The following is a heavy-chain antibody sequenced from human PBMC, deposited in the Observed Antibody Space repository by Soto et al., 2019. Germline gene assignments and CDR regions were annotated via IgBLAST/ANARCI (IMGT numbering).Heavy chain of an antibody. J-gene: IGHJ4*02. V-gene: IGHV3-11*05. D-gene: IGHD3-9*01. CDR1: GFTFSDYY. CDR2: ISSSSSYT. CDR3: ARVLYYDILTGYSYLFDY. Sequence: PGGSLRLSCAASGFTFSDYYMSWIRQAPGKGLEWVSYISSSSSYTNYADSVKGRFTISRDNAKNSLYLQMNSLRAEDTAVYYCARVLYYDILTGYSYLFDYWGQGTLVTVSS.